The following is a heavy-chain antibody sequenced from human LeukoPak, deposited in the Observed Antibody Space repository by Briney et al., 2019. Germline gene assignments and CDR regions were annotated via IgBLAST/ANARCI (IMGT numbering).Heavy chain of an antibody. Sequence: SETLSLTCTVSGGSISSYYWSWIRQPAGKGLEWIGRIYTSGSTNYNSSLKSRVTISVDTSRNQFSLKLSSVTAADTAVYYCARGGSHWGHGYWGQGTLVTVSS. CDR1: GGSISSYY. V-gene: IGHV4-4*07. CDR3: ARGGSHWGHGY. D-gene: IGHD7-27*01. J-gene: IGHJ4*02. CDR2: IYTSGST.